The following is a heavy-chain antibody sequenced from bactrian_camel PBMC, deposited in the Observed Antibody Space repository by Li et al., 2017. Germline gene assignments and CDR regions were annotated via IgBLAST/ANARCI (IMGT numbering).Heavy chain of an antibody. Sequence: VQLVESGGGLVQPGGSLRLSCAASGYIFGTCGMGWYRQAPGKGLEWLSSIYTGDGTTNSVDSVKGRFTTSRDNAKNMLYLQMNSLKPEDTAIYYCAKNSGPTLMNRHYSGGYSYLGADFGYWGQGTQVTVS. CDR3: AKNSGPTLMNRHYSGGYSYLGADFGY. CDR1: GYIFGTCG. D-gene: IGHD2*01. J-gene: IGHJ6*01. CDR2: IYTGDGTT. V-gene: IGHV3S19*01.